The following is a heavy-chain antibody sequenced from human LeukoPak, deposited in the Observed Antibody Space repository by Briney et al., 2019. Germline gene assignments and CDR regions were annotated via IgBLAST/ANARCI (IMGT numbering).Heavy chain of an antibody. CDR2: IYHSGST. D-gene: IGHD3-10*02. CDR1: GGSISSGGYY. CDR3: ARDLGSGSNPSD. J-gene: IGHJ4*02. Sequence: SETLSLTCTVSGGSISSGGYYWSWIRQPPGKGLEWIGYIYHSGSTYYNPSLKSRVTISVDRSKNQFSLKLSSVTAADTAVYYCARDLGSGSNPSDWGQGTLVTVSS. V-gene: IGHV4-30-2*01.